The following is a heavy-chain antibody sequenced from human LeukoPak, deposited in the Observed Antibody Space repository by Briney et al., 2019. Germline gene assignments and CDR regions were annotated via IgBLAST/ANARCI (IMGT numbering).Heavy chain of an antibody. J-gene: IGHJ3*02. CDR1: GYNFTNYW. D-gene: IGHD3-22*01. V-gene: IGHV5-51*01. CDR3: ARLDDSSGYYQDAFDI. CDR2: IDPGDSDT. Sequence: GESLKISCKASGYNFTNYWIVWVRQMPGKVLEWMGIIDPGDSDTMYNPSLQGQVTISADKSLSTANLQWSSLKASDTAMYYCARLDDSSGYYQDAFDIWGQGTVVTVSS.